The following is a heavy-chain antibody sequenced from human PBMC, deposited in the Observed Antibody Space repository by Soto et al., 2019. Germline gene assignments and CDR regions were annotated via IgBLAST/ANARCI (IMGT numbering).Heavy chain of an antibody. Sequence: ASVKVSCKASGYTFTSYDINWVRQATGQGLEWMGWMNPSSGNTGYAQKFQGRVTMTRNTSISTAYMELSSLRSEDTAVYYCASIRGSGYCSGGSCYPTYYYYGMDVWGQGTTVTVSS. CDR1: GYTFTSYD. V-gene: IGHV1-8*01. CDR3: ASIRGSGYCSGGSCYPTYYYYGMDV. J-gene: IGHJ6*02. CDR2: MNPSSGNT. D-gene: IGHD2-15*01.